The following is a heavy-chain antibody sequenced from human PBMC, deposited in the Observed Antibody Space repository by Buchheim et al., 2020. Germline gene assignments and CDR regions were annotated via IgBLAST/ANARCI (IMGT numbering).Heavy chain of an antibody. D-gene: IGHD3-22*01. J-gene: IGHJ6*02. CDR2: ISYDGSNK. CDR3: AKNHYDSSGYYNYYYYGMDV. CDR1: GFTFSSYG. V-gene: IGHV3-30*18. Sequence: QVQLVESGGGVVQPGRSLRLSCAASGFTFSSYGMHWVRQAPGKGLEWVAVISYDGSNKYYADSVKGRFTISRDNSKNTLYLQMNSLRAEDTAVYYCAKNHYDSSGYYNYYYYGMDVWGQGTT.